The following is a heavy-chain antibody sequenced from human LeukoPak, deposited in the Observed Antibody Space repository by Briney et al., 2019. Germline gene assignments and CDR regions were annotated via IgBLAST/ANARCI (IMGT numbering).Heavy chain of an antibody. CDR1: GGSISSGGYY. CDR3: ARESMVRGVRRLDY. V-gene: IGHV4-30-2*01. D-gene: IGHD3-10*01. CDR2: IYHSGST. Sequence: PSQTLSLTCTVSGGSISSGGYYWSWIRQPPGKGLEWIGYIYHSGSTYHNPSLKSRVTISVDTSKSQFSLKLSSVTAADTAVYYCARESMVRGVRRLDYWGQGTLVTVSS. J-gene: IGHJ4*02.